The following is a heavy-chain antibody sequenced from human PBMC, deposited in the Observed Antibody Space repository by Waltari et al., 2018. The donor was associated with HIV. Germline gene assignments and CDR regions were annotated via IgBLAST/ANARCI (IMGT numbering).Heavy chain of an antibody. CDR1: GFTFRSYW. Sequence: EVQLVESGGGLVQPGGSLRLSCAASGFTFRSYWLSWVRQAPGEGLEWVANINEDGSETYFVDSVKGRFTISRDNAKNSLYLQMNSLGVEDTAVYYCARDGSGTYRYYFDSWGLGTLVTVSS. CDR2: INEDGSET. J-gene: IGHJ4*02. CDR3: ARDGSGTYRYYFDS. V-gene: IGHV3-7*01. D-gene: IGHD3-10*01.